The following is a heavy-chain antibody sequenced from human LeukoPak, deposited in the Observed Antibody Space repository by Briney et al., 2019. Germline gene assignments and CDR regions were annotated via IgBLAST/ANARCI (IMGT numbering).Heavy chain of an antibody. J-gene: IGHJ6*02. Sequence: GGSLRLSCAASGFTFSSYWMSWVRQAPGKGLEWVANIKQDGSEKYYVDSVKGRFTISRDHAKNSLYLQMNSLRAEDTAVYYCARVEYSSSWFPAYYYYYGMDVWGQGTTVTVSS. CDR3: ARVEYSSSWFPAYYYYYGMDV. CDR2: IKQDGSEK. D-gene: IGHD6-13*01. CDR1: GFTFSSYW. V-gene: IGHV3-7*03.